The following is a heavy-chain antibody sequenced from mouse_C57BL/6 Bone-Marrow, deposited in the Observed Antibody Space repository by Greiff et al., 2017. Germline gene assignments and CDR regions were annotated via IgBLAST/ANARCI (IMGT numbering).Heavy chain of an antibody. CDR3: AGGYPWYFDV. D-gene: IGHD2-2*01. J-gene: IGHJ1*03. CDR2: IHPNSGST. CDR1: GYTFTSYW. V-gene: IGHV1-64*01. Sequence: QVQLKQSGAELVKPGASVKLSCKASGYTFTSYWMHWVKQRPGQGLEWIGMIHPNSGSTKYNEKFKSKATLTVDKSSSTAYMQLSSLTSEDSAVYYCAGGYPWYFDVWGTGTTVTVSS.